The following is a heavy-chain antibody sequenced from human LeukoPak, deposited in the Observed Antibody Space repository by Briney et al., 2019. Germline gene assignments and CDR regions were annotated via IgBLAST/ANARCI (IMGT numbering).Heavy chain of an antibody. Sequence: PGGSLRLSCAASGFTFSSYAMSWVRQAPGKGLEWVSAISGSGGSTYYADSVKSGFTISRDNSKNTLYMQMNSPRAEDTAVYYCAKENWELRFDYWGQGTLVTVSS. D-gene: IGHD1-26*01. CDR2: ISGSGGST. CDR1: GFTFSSYA. CDR3: AKENWELRFDY. J-gene: IGHJ4*02. V-gene: IGHV3-23*01.